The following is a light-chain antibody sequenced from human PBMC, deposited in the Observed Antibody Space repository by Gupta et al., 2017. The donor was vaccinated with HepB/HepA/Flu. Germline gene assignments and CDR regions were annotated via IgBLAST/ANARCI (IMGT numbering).Light chain of an antibody. Sequence: SYELPQSPSLSVSPGQTATITCSGDKLGDKYACWYQQKPGQSPILVIHQNNKRPSGIPERFSGFNSGNTATLTISGTQAMDEADYYCQAWDTSSVVFGGGTKLTVL. J-gene: IGLJ3*02. V-gene: IGLV3-1*01. CDR1: KLGDKY. CDR2: QNN. CDR3: QAWDTSSVV.